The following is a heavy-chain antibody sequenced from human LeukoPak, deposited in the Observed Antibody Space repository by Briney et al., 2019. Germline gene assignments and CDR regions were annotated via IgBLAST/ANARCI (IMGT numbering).Heavy chain of an antibody. Sequence: GGSLRFSCAASGFTVSSNYMSWVRQAPGKGLEWVSVIYSGGSTYYADSVKGRFTISRDNSKNTLYLQMNSLRAEDTAVYYCARDRTYDYYDSSSSMNYGMDVWGQGTTVTVSS. CDR2: IYSGGST. CDR1: GFTVSSNY. J-gene: IGHJ6*02. CDR3: ARDRTYDYYDSSSSMNYGMDV. V-gene: IGHV3-66*02. D-gene: IGHD3-22*01.